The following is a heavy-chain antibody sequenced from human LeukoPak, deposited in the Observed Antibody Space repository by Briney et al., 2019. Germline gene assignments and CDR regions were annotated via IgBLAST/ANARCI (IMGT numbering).Heavy chain of an antibody. Sequence: GSLRLSCAVSGFTFSSYAMSWVRQAPGKGLEWIGRIYTSGSTNYNPSLKSRVTMSVDTSKNQFSLKLSSVTAADTAVYYCARKKKYSSIYWYFDLWGHGTLVTVSS. CDR3: ARKKKYSSIYWYFDL. D-gene: IGHD6-19*01. CDR2: IYTSGST. J-gene: IGHJ2*01. V-gene: IGHV4-59*10. CDR1: GFTFSSYA.